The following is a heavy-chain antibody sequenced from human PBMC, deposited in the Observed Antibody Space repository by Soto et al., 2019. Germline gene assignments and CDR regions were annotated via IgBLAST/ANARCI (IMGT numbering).Heavy chain of an antibody. V-gene: IGHV4-34*01. J-gene: IGHJ6*03. CDR1: GGSFSGYY. CDR2: INHSGST. D-gene: IGHD4-17*01. Sequence: SETLSLTCAVYGGSFSGYYWSWIRQPPGKGLEWIGEINHSGSTNYNPSLKSRVTISVDTSKNQFSLKLSSVTAADTAVYYCARGKLRGHLDYYYYYYMDVWGKGTTVTVSS. CDR3: ARGKLRGHLDYYYYYYMDV.